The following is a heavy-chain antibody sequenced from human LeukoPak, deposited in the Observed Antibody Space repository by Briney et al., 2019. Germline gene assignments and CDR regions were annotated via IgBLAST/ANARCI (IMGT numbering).Heavy chain of an antibody. V-gene: IGHV1-69*13. CDR2: IIPIFGTA. CDR1: GGTFSSYA. CDR3: ARVDPYYSGMDV. D-gene: IGHD2-15*01. Sequence: GASVKVSCKASGGTFSSYAISWVRQAPGQGLEWMGGIIPIFGTANYAQKFQGRVTITADESTSTAYMELSSLRSDDTAVYYCARVDPYYSGMDVWGQGTTVTVSS. J-gene: IGHJ6*02.